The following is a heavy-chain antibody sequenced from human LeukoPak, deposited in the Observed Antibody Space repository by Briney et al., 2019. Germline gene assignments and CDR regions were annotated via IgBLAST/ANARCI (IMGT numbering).Heavy chain of an antibody. J-gene: IGHJ6*02. CDR2: ISSSGSTI. D-gene: IGHD4-17*01. CDR3: ARDFTTVYYYGMDV. Sequence: GGSLRLSCAASGCTFSSYAMNWVRRAPGKGLEWVSYISSSGSTIYYADSVKGRFTISRDNAKNSLYLQMNSLRAEDTAVYYCARDFTTVYYYGMDVWGQGTTVTVSS. V-gene: IGHV3-48*03. CDR1: GCTFSSYA.